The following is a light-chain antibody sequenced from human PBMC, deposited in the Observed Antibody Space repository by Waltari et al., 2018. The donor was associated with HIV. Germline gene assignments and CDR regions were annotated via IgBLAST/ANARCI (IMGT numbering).Light chain of an antibody. V-gene: IGLV2-11*01. CDR3: CSYTGTYTLL. CDR2: DVT. CDR1: SSDVGDYNY. J-gene: IGLJ3*02. Sequence: QSALPQPRSVSGSTGQSVTSPCTGTSSDVGDYNYVSWYQQHPGKAPKVMIYDVTKRPSGVPDRFSGSKSGNTASLTISGLQAEDEADYYCCSYTGTYTLLFGGGTKLTVL.